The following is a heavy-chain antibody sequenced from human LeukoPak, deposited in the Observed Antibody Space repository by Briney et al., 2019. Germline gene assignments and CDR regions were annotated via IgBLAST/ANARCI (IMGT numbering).Heavy chain of an antibody. CDR3: ARLRGIGNFDY. J-gene: IGHJ4*02. V-gene: IGHV4-59*01. CDR2: IYYSGST. CDR1: GGSISSYY. Sequence: PSETLSLTCTVSGGSISSYYWSWLRQPPGKGLEWIGYIYYSGSTNHKPSLKSRVTISVDTSKNQFSLKLTSVTAADTAVYYCARLRGIGNFDYWGQGTLVTVSS. D-gene: IGHD3-16*01.